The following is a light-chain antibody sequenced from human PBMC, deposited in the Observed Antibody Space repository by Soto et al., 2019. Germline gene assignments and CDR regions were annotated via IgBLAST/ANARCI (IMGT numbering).Light chain of an antibody. CDR1: SGSIASNY. CDR2: EDN. Sequence: NFMLTQPHSVSGSPGKTVIISCTRSSGSIASNYVQWYQQRPGSSPTTVIYEDNQRPAGVPDRFSGSIDSSSNSASLTISGLETEDEADYYCQSYDATNQVFGGGTKRTVL. V-gene: IGLV6-57*01. J-gene: IGLJ3*02. CDR3: QSYDATNQV.